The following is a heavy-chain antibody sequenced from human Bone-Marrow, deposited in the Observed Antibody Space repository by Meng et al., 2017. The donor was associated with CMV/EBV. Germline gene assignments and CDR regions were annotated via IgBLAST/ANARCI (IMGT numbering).Heavy chain of an antibody. CDR2: IYYSGST. CDR1: GDSVSSTSHY. D-gene: IGHD1-26*01. CDR3: ARSTGAAAYDP. V-gene: IGHV4-61*01. J-gene: IGHJ5*02. Sequence: SETLSLTCTVSGDSVSSTSHYWTWIRQPPGKGLEWIGYIYYSGSTNYNPSLKSRVTISVDMSRNQFSLKLSSVTAAETAVYYCARSTGAAAYDPWGQGTLVTVSS.